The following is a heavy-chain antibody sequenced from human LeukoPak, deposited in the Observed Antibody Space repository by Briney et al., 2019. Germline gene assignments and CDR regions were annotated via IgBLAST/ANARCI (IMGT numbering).Heavy chain of an antibody. CDR1: GFTFSSYG. V-gene: IGHV3-33*01. CDR2: IWYDGSNK. Sequence: PGGSLRLSRAASGFTFSSYGMHWVRQAPGKGLEWVAVIWYDGSNKYYADSVKGRFTISRDNSKNTLYLQMNSLRAEDTAVYYCARDSHCSGGSCSYYFDYWGQGTLVTVSS. J-gene: IGHJ4*02. D-gene: IGHD2-15*01. CDR3: ARDSHCSGGSCSYYFDY.